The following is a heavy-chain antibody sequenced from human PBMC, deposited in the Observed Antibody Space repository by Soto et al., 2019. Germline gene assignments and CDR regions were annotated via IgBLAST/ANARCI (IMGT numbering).Heavy chain of an antibody. CDR1: GFTFSSYA. J-gene: IGHJ4*02. Sequence: EVQLVESGGGLVQPGGSLRLSCSASGFTFSSYAMHWVRQAPGKGLEWVSSISSSSSYIYYADSVKGRFIISRDNAKNSLYLQMNSLRAEDTAVYYCARSGTVYSSGWYVIDYWGQGTLVTVSS. V-gene: IGHV3-21*01. CDR2: ISSSSSYI. D-gene: IGHD6-19*01. CDR3: ARSGTVYSSGWYVIDY.